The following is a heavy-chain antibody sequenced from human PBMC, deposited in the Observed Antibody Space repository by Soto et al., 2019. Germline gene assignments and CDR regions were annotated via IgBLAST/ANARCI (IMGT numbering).Heavy chain of an antibody. CDR1: GFTFSSYG. J-gene: IGHJ6*02. CDR3: AKGAFEYSSPRYYYYYGMDV. V-gene: IGHV3-30*18. D-gene: IGHD6-6*01. Sequence: QVQLVESGGGVVQPGRSLRLSCAASGFTFSSYGMHWVRQAPGKGLEWVAVISYDGSNKYYADSVKGRFTISRDNSKNTLYLQMNSLRAEDTAVYYCAKGAFEYSSPRYYYYYGMDVWGQGTTVTVSS. CDR2: ISYDGSNK.